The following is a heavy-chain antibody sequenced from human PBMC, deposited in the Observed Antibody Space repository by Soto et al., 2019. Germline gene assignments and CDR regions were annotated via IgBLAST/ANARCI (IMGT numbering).Heavy chain of an antibody. V-gene: IGHV4-59*01. CDR2: VYYSGGA. D-gene: IGHD2-21*02. J-gene: IGHJ6*02. CDR3: TRDGDGRMTTNPYYYYGMDV. Sequence: PSETLSLTCTVSGGSISGYYWSWIRQSPGKGLEWIGNVYYSGGAKYNPSVKRRVSISVDTSKNQFSLNLSSVTAADTAVYYCTRDGDGRMTTNPYYYYGMDVWGPGITVTVSS. CDR1: GGSISGYY.